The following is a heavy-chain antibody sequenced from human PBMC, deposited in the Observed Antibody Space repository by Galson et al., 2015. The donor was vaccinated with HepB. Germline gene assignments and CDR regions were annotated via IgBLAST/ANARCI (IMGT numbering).Heavy chain of an antibody. CDR2: IIPLFRIA. V-gene: IGHV1-69*10. D-gene: IGHD5-12*01. J-gene: IGHJ4*02. Sequence: SVKVSCKASGVTFSRYTISWVRQAPGQGLEWMGRIIPLFRIANFAPNFQGRVTITADNSTSSANMELNSLRSEDTAVYHCATGYDNGDYWGQGTLVTVSS. CDR3: ATGYDNGDY. CDR1: GVTFSRYT.